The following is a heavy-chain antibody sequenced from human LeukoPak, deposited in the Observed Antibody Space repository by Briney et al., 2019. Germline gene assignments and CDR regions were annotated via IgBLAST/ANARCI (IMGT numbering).Heavy chain of an antibody. D-gene: IGHD1-1*01. J-gene: IGHJ6*03. V-gene: IGHV1-69*06. CDR3: AXXXXXXXXXTGDPYYYYYMDV. CDR1: GGTFSSYA. Sequence: SVKVSCKASGGTFSSYAISWVRQAPGQGLEWMGGIIPIFGTANYAQKFQGRVTITADKSTSTAYMELSSLRSEDTAVYYCAXXXXXXXXXTGDPYYYYYMDVWGKGTTVTVSS. CDR2: IIPIFGTA.